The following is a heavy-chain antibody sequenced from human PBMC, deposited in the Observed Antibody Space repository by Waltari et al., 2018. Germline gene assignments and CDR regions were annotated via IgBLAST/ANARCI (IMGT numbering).Heavy chain of an antibody. V-gene: IGHV5-51*01. J-gene: IGHJ4*02. CDR2: IYPGDSDT. D-gene: IGHD3-10*01. Sequence: EVQLVQSGAEVKKPGESLKISCKGSGYSFTSYWIGWVRQMPGKGLEWMGIIYPGDSDTRYSPSVQGQVTISADKSIRPAYLQWGSLKASDTAMYYCARHGAITMVRGVSPPSSYFDYWGQGTLVTVSS. CDR1: GYSFTSYW. CDR3: ARHGAITMVRGVSPPSSYFDY.